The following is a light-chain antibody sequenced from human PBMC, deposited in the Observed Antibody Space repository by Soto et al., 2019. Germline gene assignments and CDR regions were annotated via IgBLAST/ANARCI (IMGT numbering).Light chain of an antibody. J-gene: IGKJ4*01. V-gene: IGKV3-11*01. CDR2: DAS. CDR3: QQRSNWSLT. CDR1: QSVSSY. Sequence: EIVLTQSPATLSLSPGERATLSCRASQSVSSYLAWYQQKPGQAPRLLIYDASNRATGIPARFSGSGPGTDFTLTISSLEPEDFAVYYCQQRSNWSLTFGGGTKVEIK.